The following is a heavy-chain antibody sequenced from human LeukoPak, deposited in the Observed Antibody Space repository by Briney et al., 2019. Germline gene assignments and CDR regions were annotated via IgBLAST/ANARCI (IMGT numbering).Heavy chain of an antibody. J-gene: IGHJ4*02. D-gene: IGHD2-21*02. Sequence: ASVKVSCKASGYNFNNYAIHWVRQAPGQRFEWMGWISAGNSHTKYSQNFQGRITITRDSSASTVYMELSSLTSEDTAVYYCARDRGFGDWTFDYWGQGTLVTVSS. V-gene: IGHV1-3*01. CDR1: GYNFNNYA. CDR3: ARDRGFGDWTFDY. CDR2: ISAGNSHT.